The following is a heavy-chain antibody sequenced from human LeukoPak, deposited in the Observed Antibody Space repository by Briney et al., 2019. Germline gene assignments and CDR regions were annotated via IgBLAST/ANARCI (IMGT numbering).Heavy chain of an antibody. CDR2: ISYDGNNK. V-gene: IGHV3-30*18. CDR3: AKGVDYCSGGSCPADY. Sequence: GGSLRLSCAASGFTFSNYGIHWVRQAPGKGLEWVAVISYDGNNKYYADSVKGRFTISGDNSKNTLFLQMNSLRAEDTAVYYCAKGVDYCSGGSCPADYWGPGTLVTVSS. J-gene: IGHJ4*02. CDR1: GFTFSNYG. D-gene: IGHD2-15*01.